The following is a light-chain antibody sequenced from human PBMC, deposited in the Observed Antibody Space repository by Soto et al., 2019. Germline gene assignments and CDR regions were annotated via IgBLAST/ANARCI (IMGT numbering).Light chain of an antibody. CDR1: SSDVGGYNY. J-gene: IGLJ1*01. V-gene: IGLV2-11*01. CDR3: CSYAGSSLYV. Sequence: QSALTQPRSVSGSPGQSVTISCTGTSSDVGGYNYVSWYQQHPGKAPKLMIYDVSTRPSGVPDRFSGSKSGNAASLTISGLQAEDEADYYCCSYAGSSLYVFGTGTKLTVL. CDR2: DVS.